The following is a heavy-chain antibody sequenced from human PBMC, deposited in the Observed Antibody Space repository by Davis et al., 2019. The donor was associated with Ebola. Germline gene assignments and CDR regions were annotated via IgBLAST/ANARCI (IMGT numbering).Heavy chain of an antibody. Sequence: PSETLSLTCTVSGGSISSSSYYWGWIRQPPGKGLEWIGSIYYSGSTYYNPSLKSRVTISVDTSKIQFSLKLSSVTAADTAVYYCARLTGRFFRRYTDAFDIWGQGTMVTVSS. CDR1: GGSISSSSYY. D-gene: IGHD3-16*02. V-gene: IGHV4-39*01. CDR2: IYYSGST. CDR3: ARLTGRFFRRYTDAFDI. J-gene: IGHJ3*02.